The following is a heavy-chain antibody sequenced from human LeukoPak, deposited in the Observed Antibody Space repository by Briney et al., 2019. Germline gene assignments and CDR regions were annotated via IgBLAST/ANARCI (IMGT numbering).Heavy chain of an antibody. V-gene: IGHV3-7*01. Sequence: GGSLRLSCAASGFTFSSYWMSWVRQAPGEGLEWVANIKQDGSEKYYVDSVKGRFTISRDNAKNSLYLQMNSLRAEDTAVYYCARCPFYGLSPFDYWGQGALVTVSS. J-gene: IGHJ4*02. CDR1: GFTFSSYW. CDR2: IKQDGSEK. D-gene: IGHD2/OR15-2a*01. CDR3: ARCPFYGLSPFDY.